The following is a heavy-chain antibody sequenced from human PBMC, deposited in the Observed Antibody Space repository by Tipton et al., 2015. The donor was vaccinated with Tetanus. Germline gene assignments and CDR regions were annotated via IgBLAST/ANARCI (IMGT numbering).Heavy chain of an antibody. CDR3: ARGRGDYIYYGMDV. CDR1: GYTFTGYY. V-gene: IGHV1-2*02. CDR2: IDPNSGGT. Sequence: QVQLVQSGAELKKPGASLKVSCKASGYTFTGYYMYWVRQAPGQGLEWVGWIDPNSGGTIYAQNFQGRVTMTRDTSISTVYMELSRLRSDDTAVYYCARGRGDYIYYGMDVWGPGTTVTVSS. D-gene: IGHD3-22*01. J-gene: IGHJ6*02.